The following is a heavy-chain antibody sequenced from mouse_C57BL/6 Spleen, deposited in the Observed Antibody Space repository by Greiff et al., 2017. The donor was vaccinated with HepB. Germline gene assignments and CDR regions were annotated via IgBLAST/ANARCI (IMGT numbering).Heavy chain of an antibody. J-gene: IGHJ1*03. V-gene: IGHV7-3*01. D-gene: IGHD1-1*01. CDR3: ARYAGYYYGSSSTPYWYFDV. CDR2: IRNKANGYTT. Sequence: EVKVVESGGGLVQPGGSLSLSCAASGFTFTDYYMSWVRQPPGKALEWLGFIRNKANGYTTEYSASVKGRFTISRDNSQSILYLQMNALRAEDSATYYCARYAGYYYGSSSTPYWYFDVWGTGTTVTVSS. CDR1: GFTFTDYY.